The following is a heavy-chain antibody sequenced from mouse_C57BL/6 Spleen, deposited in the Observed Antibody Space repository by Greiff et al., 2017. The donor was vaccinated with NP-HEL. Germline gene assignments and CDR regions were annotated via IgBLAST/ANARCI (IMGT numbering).Heavy chain of an antibody. Sequence: VQLQQSGAELVKPGASVKLSCTASGFNIKDYYMHWVKQRTEQGLEWIGRIDPEDGETKYAPKFQGKATITADTSSNTAYLQLSSLTSEDTAVYYCARGYYGYDDGAFDYWGQGTTLTVPS. CDR1: GFNIKDYY. J-gene: IGHJ2*01. D-gene: IGHD2-2*01. V-gene: IGHV14-2*01. CDR2: IDPEDGET. CDR3: ARGYYGYDDGAFDY.